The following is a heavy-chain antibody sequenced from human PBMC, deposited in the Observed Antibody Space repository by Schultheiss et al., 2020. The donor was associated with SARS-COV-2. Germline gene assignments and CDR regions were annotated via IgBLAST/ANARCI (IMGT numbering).Heavy chain of an antibody. CDR3: ARDTYSSGWYVDY. V-gene: IGHV3-48*03. D-gene: IGHD6-19*01. J-gene: IGHJ4*02. Sequence: GGSLRLSFAASGFTFSSYDMNWVRQAPGNGLEWVSYISTGGSTIYYADSVKGRFTISRDNAKNTLYLQMNSLRAEDTAVYYCARDTYSSGWYVDYWGQGTLVTVSS. CDR2: ISTGGSTI. CDR1: GFTFSSYD.